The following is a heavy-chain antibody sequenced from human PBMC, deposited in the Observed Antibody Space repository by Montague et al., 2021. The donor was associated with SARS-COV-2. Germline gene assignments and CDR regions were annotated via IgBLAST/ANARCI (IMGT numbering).Heavy chain of an antibody. Sequence: SETLSLTCAVYRGSFHIFSWGWIRQPPAKGLEWIGEIDHSGNTNNNPSLKSRVTISVDTSKNQFSLNLTSVTAADTAMYYCARGSRVVGITPGFGYWGQGTQVTVSS. V-gene: IGHV4-34*01. CDR3: ARGSRVVGITPGFGY. CDR2: IDHSGNT. D-gene: IGHD2-21*01. J-gene: IGHJ4*02. CDR1: RGSFHIFS.